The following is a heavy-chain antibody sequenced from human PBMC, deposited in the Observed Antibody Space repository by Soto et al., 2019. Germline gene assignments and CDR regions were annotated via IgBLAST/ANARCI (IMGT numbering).Heavy chain of an antibody. D-gene: IGHD3-22*01. V-gene: IGHV4-59*01. Sequence: SETLSLTFTVSGGSISSYYWNWLRQPPGKELEWIGYIYYSRSTNYNPSLKSRVTISVYTSKNQCSLKLSSVTPADTAVYYCARYYYDCSGLIDYFDYWGQGTLVTVS. CDR2: IYYSRST. CDR3: ARYYYDCSGLIDYFDY. J-gene: IGHJ4*02. CDR1: GGSISSYY.